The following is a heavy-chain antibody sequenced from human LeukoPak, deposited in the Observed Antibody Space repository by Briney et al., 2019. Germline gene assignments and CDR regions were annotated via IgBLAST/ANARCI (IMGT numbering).Heavy chain of an antibody. CDR1: EFTLRRYA. V-gene: IGHV3-21*05. J-gene: IGHJ4*02. D-gene: IGHD1-14*01. Sequence: GGSLRLSCAASEFTLRRYAMNWVRQAPGKGLEWVSYINDVSGDIHYADSVRGRFTISRDNAKNTLYLQMNSLRAEDTAVYYCARDTFQPGRIDCWGQGTLVIVSS. CDR3: ARDTFQPGRIDC. CDR2: INDVSGDI.